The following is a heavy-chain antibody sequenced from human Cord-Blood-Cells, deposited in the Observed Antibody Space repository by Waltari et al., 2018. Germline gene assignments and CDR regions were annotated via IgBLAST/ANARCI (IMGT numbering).Heavy chain of an antibody. CDR3: ARRPSLTGYWFDP. D-gene: IGHD3-9*01. Sequence: QVQLQQWGAGLLKPSETLSLTCAVYGGSFSGYYWSWIRQPPGKGLEWIGEINHSGSTNYNPSLKRRVTRSVATSKNQFALKLSSGAAADTAVYYCARRPSLTGYWFDPWRQGTLVTVSS. CDR2: INHSGST. J-gene: IGHJ5*02. V-gene: IGHV4-34*01. CDR1: GGSFSGYY.